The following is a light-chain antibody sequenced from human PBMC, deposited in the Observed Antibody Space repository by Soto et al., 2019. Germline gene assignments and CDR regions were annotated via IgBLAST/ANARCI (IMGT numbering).Light chain of an antibody. V-gene: IGKV3-11*01. CDR3: QQRSNWPPLT. CDR2: DAS. Sequence: EIVLTQSPATLSLSPGERATLSCRASQSVSSYLAWYQQKPGQAPRLLIYDASNRATGIPARFSGSGSGTDFPLTISSLEAEDFAVYYCQQRSNWPPLTVGGGTKVEIK. CDR1: QSVSSY. J-gene: IGKJ4*02.